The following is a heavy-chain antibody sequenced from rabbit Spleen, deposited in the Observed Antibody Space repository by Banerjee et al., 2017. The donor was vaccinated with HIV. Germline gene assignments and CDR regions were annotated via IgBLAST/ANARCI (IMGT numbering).Heavy chain of an antibody. J-gene: IGHJ6*01. D-gene: IGHD3-1*01. CDR2: INAYTGKP. CDR3: ARDLASVVGWNFGL. CDR1: GFSFSDRDV. V-gene: IGHV1S45*01. Sequence: QEQLVESGRGLVKPEGSLTLTCKASGFSFSDRDVMCWVRQAPGKGLQWIACINAYTGKPVYATWAKGRFTISRTSSTTVTLQMTGLTAADTATYFCARDLASVVGWNFGLWGPGTLVTVS.